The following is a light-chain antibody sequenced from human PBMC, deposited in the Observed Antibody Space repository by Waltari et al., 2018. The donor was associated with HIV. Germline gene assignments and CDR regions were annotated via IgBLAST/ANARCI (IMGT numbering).Light chain of an antibody. V-gene: IGLV3-19*01. Sequence: SSELTQDPAVSVALGPTVKITCQGDHLRTYSASWYQQKPGQAPVLVSYGKNRRPSEIPDRFSSSASRNKAFLTITGAQAEDEAEYYCKTRDRSGNLYVFGTGTTVTVL. CDR2: GKN. J-gene: IGLJ1*01. CDR3: KTRDRSGNLYV. CDR1: HLRTYS.